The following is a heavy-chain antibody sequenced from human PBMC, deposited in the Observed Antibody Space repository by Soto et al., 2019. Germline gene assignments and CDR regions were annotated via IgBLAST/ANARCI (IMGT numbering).Heavy chain of an antibody. D-gene: IGHD3-22*01. CDR1: GYTFTSYW. CDR3: ARRARGQSSGYYLNSFDI. CDR2: IYADDSDT. Sequence: EVQLVQSGAEVKKPGESLKISCKGSGYTFTSYWIGWVRQMPGKGLEWMGFIYADDSDTRYSPSFQGQVTISADKSISTAYLQWSSLKASDTAMYYCARRARGQSSGYYLNSFDIWGQGTMVTVSS. V-gene: IGHV5-51*01. J-gene: IGHJ3*02.